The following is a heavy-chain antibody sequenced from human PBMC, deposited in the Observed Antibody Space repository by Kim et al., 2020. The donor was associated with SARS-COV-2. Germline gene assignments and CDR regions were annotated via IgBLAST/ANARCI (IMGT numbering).Heavy chain of an antibody. D-gene: IGHD3-16*01. V-gene: IGHV4-34*01. CDR3: ARGFRPYYYYYMDV. CDR2: ISPSGSF. J-gene: IGHJ6*02. Sequence: SETLSLTCGVYGGSVSGYYWSWVRQPPGRGLEWIGEISPSGSFNYNPALERRLAISVDTSENQFSLKMSSVTAADTAVYYCARGFRPYYYYYMDVWGQWT. CDR1: GGSVSGYY.